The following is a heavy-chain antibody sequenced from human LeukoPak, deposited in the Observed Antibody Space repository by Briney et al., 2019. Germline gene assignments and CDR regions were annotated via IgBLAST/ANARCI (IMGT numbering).Heavy chain of an antibody. V-gene: IGHV1-2*06. Sequence: ASVKVSCKASGYTFTGYSVHWVRQAPGQGLEWMGRINPNSGATDYAQKFQGRVTMTRDTSISKVYMELNRLRSDDTAVYYCARDYYGDYDLTYWGQGTLVTVSS. D-gene: IGHD4-17*01. CDR2: INPNSGAT. CDR3: ARDYYGDYDLTY. J-gene: IGHJ4*02. CDR1: GYTFTGYS.